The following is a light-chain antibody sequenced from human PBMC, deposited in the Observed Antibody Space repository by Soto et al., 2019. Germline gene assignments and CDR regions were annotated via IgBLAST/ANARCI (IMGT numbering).Light chain of an antibody. CDR3: QQRSNWPLT. CDR2: DAS. Sequence: EIVLTQSPATLSLSPGERATLSCRASQSVRRYLAWYQQKPGQAPRLLIYDASNRATGIPARFSGGGSGTDFTLTISSLEPEDFAVYYCQQRSNWPLTFGGGTKVDIK. V-gene: IGKV3-11*01. J-gene: IGKJ4*01. CDR1: QSVRRY.